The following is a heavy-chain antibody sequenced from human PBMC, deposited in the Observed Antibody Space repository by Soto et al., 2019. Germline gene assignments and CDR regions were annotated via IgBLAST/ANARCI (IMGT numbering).Heavy chain of an antibody. V-gene: IGHV3-21*01. CDR1: GFTFSSYN. CDR2: ISSGSSYI. CDR3: ARGRRSPGYGMDV. J-gene: IGHJ6*02. Sequence: EVQLVESGGGLVKPGGSLRLSCAASGFTFSSYNMNWVRQAPGKGLEWVSSISSGSSYIYYADSVKGRFTIFRENAKNSLYLQMNSLRAEDTAVYYCARGRRSPGYGMDVWGQGTTVTVSS.